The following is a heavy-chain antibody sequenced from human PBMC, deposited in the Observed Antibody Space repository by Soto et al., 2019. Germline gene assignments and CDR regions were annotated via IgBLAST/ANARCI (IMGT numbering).Heavy chain of an antibody. CDR2: IDWDDDK. D-gene: IGHD6-19*01. J-gene: IGHJ6*02. CDR1: GFSLSTSGMC. Sequence: SGPTLVNPTQTLTLTCTFSGFSLSTSGMCVSWIRQPPGKALEWLALIDWDDDKYYSTSLKTRLTISKDTSKNQVVLTMTNMDPVDTATYYCARIRRAVAGNGYYYYYGMDVWGQGTTVTVS. V-gene: IGHV2-70*01. CDR3: ARIRRAVAGNGYYYYYGMDV.